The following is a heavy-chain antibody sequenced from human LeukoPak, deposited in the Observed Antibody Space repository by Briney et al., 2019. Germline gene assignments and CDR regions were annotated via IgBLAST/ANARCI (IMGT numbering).Heavy chain of an antibody. CDR3: ARDFTGLDY. CDR1: GGSISSYY. Sequence: TSSETLSLTCTVSGGSISSYYWGWIRQPPGKGLEWVGNIYYTGNTYYNPSLKSRVTISLDTSKNQFSLRLSSVTAADTAFYYCARDFTGLDYWGQGTLVSVSS. V-gene: IGHV4-39*07. CDR2: IYYTGNT. J-gene: IGHJ4*02. D-gene: IGHD1-14*01.